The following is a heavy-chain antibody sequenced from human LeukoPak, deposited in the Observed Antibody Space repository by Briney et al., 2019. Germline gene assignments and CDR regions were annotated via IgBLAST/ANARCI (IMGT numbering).Heavy chain of an antibody. CDR1: GGSISSGSYY. CDR3: ARTVWFGELGD. Sequence: PSQTLSLTCTVSGGSISSGSYYWSWIRQPAGKGLEWIGRIYTSGSTNYNPSLKSRVTISVDTSKNQFSLKLSSVTAADTAVYYCARTVWFGELGDWGQGTLVTVSS. CDR2: IYTSGST. D-gene: IGHD3-10*01. J-gene: IGHJ4*02. V-gene: IGHV4-61*02.